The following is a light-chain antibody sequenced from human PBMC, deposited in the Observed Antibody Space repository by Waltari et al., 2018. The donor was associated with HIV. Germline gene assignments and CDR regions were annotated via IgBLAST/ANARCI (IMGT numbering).Light chain of an antibody. J-gene: IGLJ3*02. V-gene: IGLV3-21*04. Sequence: SYVLTQPPSVSVAPGKTAGITCGGDNIGSKSVHWYQQRPGKAPILVNYDDTDRPSGFPERFSGSASWNTATLTVNSVEAGDEADYYCQVWDTDTDHWVFGGGTRLTVL. CDR2: DDT. CDR1: NIGSKS. CDR3: QVWDTDTDHWV.